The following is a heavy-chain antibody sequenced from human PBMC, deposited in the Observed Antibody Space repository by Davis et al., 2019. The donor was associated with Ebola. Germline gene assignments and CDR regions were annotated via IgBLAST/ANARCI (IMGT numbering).Heavy chain of an antibody. CDR3: ASYSRLYYYYGMDV. J-gene: IGHJ6*02. Sequence: SVKVSCKASGGTFSSYAISWVRQAPGQGLEWMGEIIPIFGTANYAQKFQGRVTMTRDTSTSTVYMELSSLRSEDTAVYYCASYSRLYYYYGMDVWGQGTTVTVSS. CDR1: GGTFSSYA. CDR2: IIPIFGTA. V-gene: IGHV1-69*05. D-gene: IGHD1-26*01.